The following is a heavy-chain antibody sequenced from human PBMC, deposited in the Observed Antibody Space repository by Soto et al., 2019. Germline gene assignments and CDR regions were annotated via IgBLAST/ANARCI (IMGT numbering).Heavy chain of an antibody. V-gene: IGHV4-31*03. Sequence: SETLSLTCTVSGGSISSGGYYWSWIRQHPGKGLEWIGYIYYSGSTYYNPSLKSRVTISVDTSKNQFSLKLSSVTAADTAVYYCARLNYDFWSGYWELGWFDPWGQGTLVTVSS. D-gene: IGHD3-3*01. J-gene: IGHJ5*02. CDR1: GGSISSGGYY. CDR2: IYYSGST. CDR3: ARLNYDFWSGYWELGWFDP.